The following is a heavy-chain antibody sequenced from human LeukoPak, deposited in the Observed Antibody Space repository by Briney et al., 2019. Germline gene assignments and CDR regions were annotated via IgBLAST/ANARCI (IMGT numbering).Heavy chain of an antibody. V-gene: IGHV3-23*01. CDR1: GFTFSSYA. J-gene: IGHJ6*02. D-gene: IGHD6-13*01. CDR3: VKGVIAAAESFYYYYYGMDV. CDR2: ISGSGGST. Sequence: GGSLRLSCAASGFTFSSYAMSWVRQAPGKGLEWVSAISGSGGSTYYADSVKGRFTISRDNSKNTLYLQMNSLRAEDTAVYYCVKGVIAAAESFYYYYYGMDVWGQGTTVTVSS.